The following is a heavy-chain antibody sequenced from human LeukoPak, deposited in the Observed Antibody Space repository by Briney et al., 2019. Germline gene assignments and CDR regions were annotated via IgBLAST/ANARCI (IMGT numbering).Heavy chain of an antibody. CDR2: INPFNADA. V-gene: IGHV1-18*01. Sequence: ASVKVSCKTSGYIFRNYAISWVRQAPGQGPEWVGWINPFNADAKYAQKFQGRVTMTTDTSTSTAYLELRSLRYDDTAVYYCARGEKSYAYWGQETLVTVSS. CDR3: ARGEKSYAY. J-gene: IGHJ4*02. CDR1: GYIFRNYA. D-gene: IGHD2-2*01.